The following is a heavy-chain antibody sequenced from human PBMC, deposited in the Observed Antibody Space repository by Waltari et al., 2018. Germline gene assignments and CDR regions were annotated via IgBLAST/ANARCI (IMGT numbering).Heavy chain of an antibody. CDR1: GYTFTRPY. CDR2: INPSDDTK. V-gene: IGHV1-46*01. J-gene: IGHJ4*02. Sequence: QVQLVQSGAEVKEPGASVKVSCKASGYTFTRPYMHWVRQAPGQGLEWMGIINPSDDTKAYTQKFQGRVTMTRDTSTNTFYMELSSLRSEDTAVYYCARAASTYCSTTSCPGDYWGQGTLVTVSS. CDR3: ARAASTYCSTTSCPGDY. D-gene: IGHD2-2*01.